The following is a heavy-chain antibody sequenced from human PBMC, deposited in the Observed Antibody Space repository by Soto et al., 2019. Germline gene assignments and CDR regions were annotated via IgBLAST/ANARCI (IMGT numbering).Heavy chain of an antibody. Sequence: EVQLMESGGGLVQPGGSLRLSCASSGFTLSMSAVNWVRQAPGKGLEWVSYISDSGDRTYYADSVKGRFTNSRDRSKNTVSLQMDSLRAEDTAVYYCAKDRGIIVKAGDAFDVWGQGTKVTVSS. CDR2: ISDSGDRT. CDR1: GFTLSMSA. V-gene: IGHV3-23*01. CDR3: AKDRGIIVKAGDAFDV. J-gene: IGHJ3*01. D-gene: IGHD3-16*02.